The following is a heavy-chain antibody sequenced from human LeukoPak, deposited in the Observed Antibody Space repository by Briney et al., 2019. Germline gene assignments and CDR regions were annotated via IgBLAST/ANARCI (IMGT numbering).Heavy chain of an antibody. D-gene: IGHD6-19*01. CDR2: IYHSGST. V-gene: IGHV4-38-2*02. CDR1: GYSISSGYY. Sequence: SETLSLTCTVSGYSISSGYYWGWIRQPPGKGLEWIGSIYHSGSTYYNPSLKSRVTISVDTSKNQFSLKLSSVTAADTAVYYCARYSSGWYEIDYWGQGTLVTVSS. CDR3: ARYSSGWYEIDY. J-gene: IGHJ4*02.